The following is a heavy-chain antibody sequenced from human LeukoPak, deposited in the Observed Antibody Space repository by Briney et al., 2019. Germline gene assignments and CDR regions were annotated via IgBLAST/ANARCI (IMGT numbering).Heavy chain of an antibody. V-gene: IGHV3-20*04. CDR1: GFNFEDHG. CDR2: INWNGGST. CDR3: ASGDRNGWYFDC. D-gene: IGHD6-19*01. J-gene: IGHJ4*02. Sequence: RPGGTLRLSCAASGFNFEDHGMSWVRQTPGKGLEWVSGINWNGGSTGYGDSEKGRFPSSRDNAKNSLYMQMNSLRAEDTALYYCASGDRNGWYFDCWGQGTLVTVSS.